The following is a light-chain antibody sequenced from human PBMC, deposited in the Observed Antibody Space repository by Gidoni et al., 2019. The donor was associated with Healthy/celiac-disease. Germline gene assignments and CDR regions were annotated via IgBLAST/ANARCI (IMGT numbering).Light chain of an antibody. CDR2: GAS. J-gene: IGKJ4*01. CDR3: QQYNNWPLT. Sequence: EIEMTQSPATLSVSPGERATLSCRASHSVSSNLAWYQQKPGQAPRLLIYGASPRPTGIPARFIGSGSGTEFTLTLSSLQSEDFAVYFCQQYNNWPLTFXGXTKVEIK. CDR1: HSVSSN. V-gene: IGKV3-15*01.